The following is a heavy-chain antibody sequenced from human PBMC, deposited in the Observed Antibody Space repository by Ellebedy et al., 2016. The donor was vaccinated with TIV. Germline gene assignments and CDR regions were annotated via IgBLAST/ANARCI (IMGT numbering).Heavy chain of an antibody. J-gene: IGHJ4*02. CDR2: IYHSGST. Sequence: MPSETLSLTCGVHGGSLDDDFWSWIRQPPGKGLEWIGSIYHSGSTYYNPSLKSRVTTSIDTSKNQFSLNLSPVTAADTSVYYCARITYDGIDYWGQGTLVTVSS. CDR1: GGSLDDDF. D-gene: IGHD4-23*01. CDR3: ARITYDGIDY. V-gene: IGHV4-34*01.